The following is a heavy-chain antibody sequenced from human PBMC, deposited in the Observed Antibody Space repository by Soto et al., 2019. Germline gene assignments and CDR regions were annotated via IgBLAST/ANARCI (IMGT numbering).Heavy chain of an antibody. Sequence: SETLSLTCAVYGGSFSGYYWSWIRQPPGKGLEWIGEINHSGSTNYNPSLKSRVTISVDTSKNQFSLKLSSVTAADTAVYYCGRGYGRNFAYWGQGTLVTVSS. J-gene: IGHJ4*02. D-gene: IGHD3-10*01. CDR1: GGSFSGYY. V-gene: IGHV4-34*01. CDR2: INHSGST. CDR3: GRGYGRNFAY.